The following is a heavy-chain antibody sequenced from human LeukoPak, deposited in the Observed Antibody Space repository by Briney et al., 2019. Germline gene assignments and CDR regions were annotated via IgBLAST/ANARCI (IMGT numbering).Heavy chain of an antibody. CDR1: GYTFTGYY. CDR2: INPNSGGT. J-gene: IGHJ6*03. Sequence: ASVKVSCKASGYTFTGYYMHWVRQAPGQGLEGMGWINPNSGGTNYAQKFQGRVTMTRDTSISTAYMELSRLRSDDTAVYYCARDYYYGSGSYHYYYYMDVWGKGTTVTISS. D-gene: IGHD3-10*01. CDR3: ARDYYYGSGSYHYYYYMDV. V-gene: IGHV1-2*02.